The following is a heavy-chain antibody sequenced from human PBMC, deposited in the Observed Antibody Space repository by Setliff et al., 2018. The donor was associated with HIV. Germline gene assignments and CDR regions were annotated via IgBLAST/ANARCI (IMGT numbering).Heavy chain of an antibody. Sequence: ASVKVSCKISGYTLTEVSMHWVRQAPGKGLEWMGYFDPQDGKTIYAQKFQGRVTITADKSTSTAYMELSSLRSEDTAVYYCARGATYYYDSSGYYSLLADAFDIWGQGTMVTVSS. D-gene: IGHD3-22*01. J-gene: IGHJ3*02. CDR1: GYTLTEVS. CDR3: ARGATYYYDSSGYYSLLADAFDI. CDR2: FDPQDGKT. V-gene: IGHV1-24*01.